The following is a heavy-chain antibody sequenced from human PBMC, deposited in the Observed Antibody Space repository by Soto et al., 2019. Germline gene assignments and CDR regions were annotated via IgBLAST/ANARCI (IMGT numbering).Heavy chain of an antibody. Sequence: QVQLVESGGGLVKPGGSLRLSCASSGFPFSDHYMSWIRRSPGKGLEFLSYISPGTTYKNYADSVKDRFTISRDNAKSSLYLQLNGLRAEDTAVYFCSRGGGGGLFDLWGQGTFVTVSS. CDR2: ISPGTTYK. J-gene: IGHJ4*02. V-gene: IGHV3-11*06. D-gene: IGHD2-21*01. CDR1: GFPFSDHY. CDR3: SRGGGGGLFDL.